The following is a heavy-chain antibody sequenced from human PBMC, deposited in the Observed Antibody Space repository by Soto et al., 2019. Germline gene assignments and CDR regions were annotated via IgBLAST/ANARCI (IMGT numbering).Heavy chain of an antibody. Sequence: LRLSCAASGFTFSSYSMNWVRQAPGKGLEWVSYISSSSSNIYYADSVKGRFTISRDSTKQTLYLQMNSLRPDDTAMYYCARDGVSSFEYTRNYGTYFDYWCQGVLVTVS. CDR2: ISSSSSNI. J-gene: IGHJ4*02. V-gene: IGHV3-48*01. D-gene: IGHD1-7*01. CDR3: ARDGVSSFEYTRNYGTYFDY. CDR1: GFTFSSYS.